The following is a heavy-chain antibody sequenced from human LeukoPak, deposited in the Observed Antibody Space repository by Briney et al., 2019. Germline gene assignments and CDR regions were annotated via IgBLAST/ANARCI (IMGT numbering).Heavy chain of an antibody. CDR1: GFTFDDYA. J-gene: IGHJ4*02. D-gene: IGHD3-22*01. Sequence: PGGSLRLSCAASGFTFDDYAMHWVRQAPGKGLEWVSGISWNSGSIGYADSVKGRFTISRDNAKNSLYLQMNSLRAEDTALYYCAKDIGRYDSSDYYFDYWGQGTLVTVSS. CDR2: ISWNSGSI. CDR3: AKDIGRYDSSDYYFDY. V-gene: IGHV3-9*01.